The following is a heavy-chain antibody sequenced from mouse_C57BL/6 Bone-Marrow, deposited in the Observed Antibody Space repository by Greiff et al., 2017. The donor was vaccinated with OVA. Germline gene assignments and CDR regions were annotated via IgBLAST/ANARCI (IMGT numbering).Heavy chain of an antibody. CDR1: GYTFTSYW. V-gene: IGHV1-64*01. J-gene: IGHJ4*01. D-gene: IGHD1-1*01. CDR3: ARPYYYGKDYYAMDY. Sequence: QVQLQQPGAELVKPGASVKLSCKASGYTFTSYWMHWVKQRPGQGLEWIGMIHPNSGSTNYNEKFKSKATLTVDKSSSTAYMQLSSLTSEDSAVYYCARPYYYGKDYYAMDYWGQGTSVTVSS. CDR2: IHPNSGST.